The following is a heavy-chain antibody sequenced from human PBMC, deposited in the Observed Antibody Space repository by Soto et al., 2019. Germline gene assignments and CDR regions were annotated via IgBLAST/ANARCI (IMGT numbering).Heavy chain of an antibody. J-gene: IGHJ3*02. CDR1: GFTFSSYW. V-gene: IGHV3-7*03. Sequence: GRSLRLSCAASGFTFSSYWMSWVRQAPGKGLEWVANIKQDGSEKYYVDSVKGRFTISRDNAKNSLYLQMNSLRAEDTAVYYCARGTDYSSSSAFDIWGQGTMVTVSS. D-gene: IGHD6-6*01. CDR2: IKQDGSEK. CDR3: ARGTDYSSSSAFDI.